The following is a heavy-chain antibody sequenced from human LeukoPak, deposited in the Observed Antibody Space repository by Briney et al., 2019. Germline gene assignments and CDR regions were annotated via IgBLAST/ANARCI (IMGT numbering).Heavy chain of an antibody. Sequence: GGSLRLSCAASGFTVSSNYMSWVRQAPGKGLEWVSVIYSGGSTYYADSVKGRFTISRDNSKNTLYLQMNSLRAEDTAVYYCARANYGEYDAFDIWGQGTMVTVSS. CDR3: ARANYGEYDAFDI. V-gene: IGHV3-66*01. CDR1: GFTVSSNY. J-gene: IGHJ3*02. CDR2: IYSGGST. D-gene: IGHD4-17*01.